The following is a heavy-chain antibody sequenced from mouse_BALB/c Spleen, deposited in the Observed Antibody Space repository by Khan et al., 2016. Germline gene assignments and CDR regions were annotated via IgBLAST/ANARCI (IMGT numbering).Heavy chain of an antibody. CDR3: TREGLSYDYAMDY. J-gene: IGHJ4*01. D-gene: IGHD1-1*01. CDR2: ISTYYGDT. V-gene: IGHV1S137*01. Sequence: QVQLQQSGAKLVRPGVSVKISCKGSGYTFTDYAMHWVKQSHAKSLEWIGVISTYYGDTSYNQKFEGKATMTVDKSSSTAYMELARLTSEDSAIDYCTREGLSYDYAMDYWGQGTSVTVSA. CDR1: GYTFTDYA.